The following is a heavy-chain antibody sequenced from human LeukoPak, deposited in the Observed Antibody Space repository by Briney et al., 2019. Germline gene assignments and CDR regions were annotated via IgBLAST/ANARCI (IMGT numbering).Heavy chain of an antibody. D-gene: IGHD5-18*01. J-gene: IGHJ4*02. Sequence: PSETLSLTCAVYDGSLSGYWWSWIRQSPGKGLEWIGEISHSGSTNYNPSLKSRVTISVDTSKNQFSLKLSSVTAADTAVYYCARRGYSYGYRTGYYFDYWGQGTLVTVSS. V-gene: IGHV4-34*01. CDR3: ARRGYSYGYRTGYYFDY. CDR1: DGSLSGYW. CDR2: ISHSGST.